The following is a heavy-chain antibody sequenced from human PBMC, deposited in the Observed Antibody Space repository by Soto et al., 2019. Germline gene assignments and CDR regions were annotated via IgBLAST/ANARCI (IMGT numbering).Heavy chain of an antibody. CDR1: GFTFSSYW. J-gene: IGHJ4*02. D-gene: IGHD3-9*01. CDR2: LNIDGSDT. Sequence: GGSLRLSCAASGFTFSSYWMHWVRQAPGKGLVWVSRLNIDGSDTSYAGSVKGRFTISRDNAKNTVYLQMNSLRAEDTAVYYCAKDLVLRYFDWSPHYFDYWGQGTLVTVSS. V-gene: IGHV3-74*01. CDR3: AKDLVLRYFDWSPHYFDY.